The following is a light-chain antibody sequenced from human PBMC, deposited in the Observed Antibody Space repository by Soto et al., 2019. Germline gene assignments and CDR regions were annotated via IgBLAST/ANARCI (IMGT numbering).Light chain of an antibody. CDR2: GAS. CDR3: LHHYTFPLA. J-gene: IGKJ4*01. CDR1: QGINNY. V-gene: IGKV1-17*03. Sequence: QLTQTPSQMSASVGDSVTISGRTSQGINNYLVWFQQKPGRVPKRLISGASRLQPGVPSRSSGSGFGTEFTLTISSLQPEDFATYYCLHHYTFPLAFGGGTKVDIK.